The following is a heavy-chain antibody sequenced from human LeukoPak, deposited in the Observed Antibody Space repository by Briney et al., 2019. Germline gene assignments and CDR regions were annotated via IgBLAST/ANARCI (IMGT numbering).Heavy chain of an antibody. CDR1: GGSISSYY. D-gene: IGHD3-22*01. CDR2: IYYSGST. CDR3: ARWDDSSGYVDAFDI. J-gene: IGHJ3*02. V-gene: IGHV4-59*01. Sequence: PSETLSLTCTVSGGSISSYYWSWVRQPPGKGLEWIGYIYYSGSTNYNPSLKSLVTISVDSSKNQFSLKLSSVTAADTAVYYGARWDDSSGYVDAFDIWGQGTMVTVSS.